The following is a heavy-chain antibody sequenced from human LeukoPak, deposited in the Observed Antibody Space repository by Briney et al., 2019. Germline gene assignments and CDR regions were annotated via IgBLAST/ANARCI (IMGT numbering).Heavy chain of an antibody. CDR1: GFTFSSYG. Sequence: PGRSLRLSCAASGFTFSSYGMHWVRQAPGKGLEWVAVISYDGSNKYYADSVKGRFTISRDNSKNTLYLQMNSLRAEDTAVYYCEIGVTTAFDIWGQGTMVTVSS. CDR2: ISYDGSNK. CDR3: EIGVTTAFDI. D-gene: IGHD4-17*01. J-gene: IGHJ3*02. V-gene: IGHV3-30*03.